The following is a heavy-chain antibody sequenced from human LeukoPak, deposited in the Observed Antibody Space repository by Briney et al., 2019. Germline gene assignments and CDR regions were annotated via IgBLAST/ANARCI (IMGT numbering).Heavy chain of an antibody. CDR3: ARGGLRIAARPNYFDY. J-gene: IGHJ4*01. D-gene: IGHD6-6*01. CDR1: GFTFGDYG. CDR2: ISSSSSYI. Sequence: GGSLRLSCTASGFTFGDYGMSWVRQAPGKGLEWVSSISSSSSYIYYADSVKGRFTISRDNAKNSLYLQMNSLRAEDTAVYYCARGGLRIAARPNYFDYWGHGTLVTVSS. V-gene: IGHV3-21*01.